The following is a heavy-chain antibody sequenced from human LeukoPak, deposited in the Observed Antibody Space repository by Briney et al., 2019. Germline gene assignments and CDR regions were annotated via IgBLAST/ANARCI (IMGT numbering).Heavy chain of an antibody. CDR1: GYTFSNYG. D-gene: IGHD1-26*01. J-gene: IGHJ4*02. Sequence: ASVKVSCKTSGYTFSNYGISWVRQAPGQGLEWMGWISGYNGHTDYAQKLQGRVTMTTDTPTSTAYMELRSLRSDDTAVYYCARDIGVNEFDYWGQGTLVTVSS. CDR2: ISGYNGHT. CDR3: ARDIGVNEFDY. V-gene: IGHV1-18*01.